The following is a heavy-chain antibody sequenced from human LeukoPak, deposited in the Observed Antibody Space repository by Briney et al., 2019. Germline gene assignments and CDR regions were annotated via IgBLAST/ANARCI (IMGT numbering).Heavy chain of an antibody. D-gene: IGHD2-2*01. CDR1: GVPVSDGSYY. V-gene: IGHV4-31*03. CDR3: ATPYGSSISCLDVFNM. J-gene: IGHJ3*02. CDR2: KYYSGSA. Sequence: SQTLSLTCIVSGVPVSDGSYYWTWIRQYPGKGLEWIGYKYYSGSAKYNPSLKSRLTISIDTSKNQFSLQLSSVTAADTATYYCATPYGSSISCLDVFNMWGQGTGVTVSS.